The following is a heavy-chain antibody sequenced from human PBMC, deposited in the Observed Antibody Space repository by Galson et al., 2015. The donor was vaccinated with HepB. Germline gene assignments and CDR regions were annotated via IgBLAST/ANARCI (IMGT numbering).Heavy chain of an antibody. CDR3: ARGGVATIEY. Sequence: SVKVSCKASGGTLSGYAFYWVRQAPGQGLDWMGGIIPILGIESYPQNFQGRVTITADKSTGTAYMELTRLRSDDTAVYYCARGGVATIEYWGQGTLVTVSS. CDR1: GGTLSGYA. V-gene: IGHV1-69*10. D-gene: IGHD5-12*01. J-gene: IGHJ4*02. CDR2: IIPILGIE.